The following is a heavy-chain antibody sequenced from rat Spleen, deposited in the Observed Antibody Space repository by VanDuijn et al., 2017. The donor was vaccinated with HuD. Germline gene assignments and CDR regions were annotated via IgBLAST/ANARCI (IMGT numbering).Heavy chain of an antibody. CDR1: GFTFSDYA. D-gene: IGHD1-4*01. CDR3: ARAVNYPGIRFGVMDA. J-gene: IGHJ4*01. CDR2: IIYDGSST. Sequence: EVQLVESGGGLVQPGRSMKLSCAASGFTFSDYAMAWVRQAPKKGLEWVATIIYDGSSTYYPDSVKGRFTISRDNAKSTLYLQMNSLRSEDTATYCCARAVNYPGIRFGVMDAWGQGASVTVSS. V-gene: IGHV5-7*01.